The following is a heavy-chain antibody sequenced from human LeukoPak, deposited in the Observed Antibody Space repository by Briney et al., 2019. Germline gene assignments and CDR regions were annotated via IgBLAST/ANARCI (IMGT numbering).Heavy chain of an antibody. J-gene: IGHJ4*02. CDR2: TRNKANSYTT. Sequence: TRNKANSYTTEYAASVKGRFTISRDDSKNSLYLQMNSLKTEDTAVYYCARENGSSSPSFDYWGQGTLVTVSS. CDR3: ARENGSSSPSFDY. D-gene: IGHD3-10*01. V-gene: IGHV3-72*01.